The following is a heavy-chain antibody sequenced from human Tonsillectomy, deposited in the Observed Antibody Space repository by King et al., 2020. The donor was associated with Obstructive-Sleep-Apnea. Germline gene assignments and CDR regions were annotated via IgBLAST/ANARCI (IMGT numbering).Heavy chain of an antibody. J-gene: IGHJ6*02. V-gene: IGHV3-7*01. CDR1: GFTFSNNW. D-gene: IGHD3-9*01. CDR3: ARDRYFDWFADDGYYYYGMDV. CDR2: IRQDGSEK. Sequence: VRLVESGGGLVQPGGSLRLSCAASGFTFSNNWMSWVRQAPGKGLEWVANIRQDGSEKYYVDSVKGRFTISRDNAKNSLYLQMNSLRAEDTAVYYCARDRYFDWFADDGYYYYGMDVWGQGTTVTVSS.